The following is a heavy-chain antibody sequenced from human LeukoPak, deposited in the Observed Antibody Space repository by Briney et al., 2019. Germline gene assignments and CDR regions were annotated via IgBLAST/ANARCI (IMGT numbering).Heavy chain of an antibody. CDR1: GFTFSSYA. CDR3: AKDLSMITFGGVSNWFDP. V-gene: IGHV3-23*01. J-gene: IGHJ5*02. CDR2: ISGSGGST. D-gene: IGHD3-16*01. Sequence: TGGSLRLSCAASGFTFSSYAMSWVRQAPGKGLEWVSAISGSGGSTYYADSVKGRFTISRDNSKNTLYLQMNSLRAEDTAVYYCAKDLSMITFGGVSNWFDPWGQGTLVTVSS.